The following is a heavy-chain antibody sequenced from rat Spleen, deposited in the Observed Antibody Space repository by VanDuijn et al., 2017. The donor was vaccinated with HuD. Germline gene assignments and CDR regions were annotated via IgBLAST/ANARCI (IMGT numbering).Heavy chain of an antibody. CDR1: GFTFSNYY. V-gene: IGHV5-27*01. CDR2: ISTSGGST. J-gene: IGHJ2*01. D-gene: IGHD5-1*01. CDR3: TTWEY. Sequence: EVQMVESGGGLVQPGRSLKLSCAASGFTFSNYYMAWVRQAPTKGLEWVASISTSGGSTYYRDSVKGRFTISRDNAKSTLYLQMDSLRSEDTATYYCTTWEYWGQGVMVTVSS.